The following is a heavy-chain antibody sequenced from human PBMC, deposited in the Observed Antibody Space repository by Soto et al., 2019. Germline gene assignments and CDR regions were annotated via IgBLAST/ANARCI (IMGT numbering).Heavy chain of an antibody. D-gene: IGHD5-12*01. J-gene: IGHJ5*02. V-gene: IGHV3-33*01. CDR3: ARGHGVATTMGWFDP. CDR2: IYYDGSNK. CDR1: GFTFSSYG. Sequence: QVQLVESGGGVVQPGRSLRLSCAASGFTFSSYGIHWVRQAPGKGLEWVAVIYYDGSNKYYADSVNRRFTISRDNSKNTLYLQMDSLRADDTAVYYCARGHGVATTMGWFDPWGQGTLVMVSS.